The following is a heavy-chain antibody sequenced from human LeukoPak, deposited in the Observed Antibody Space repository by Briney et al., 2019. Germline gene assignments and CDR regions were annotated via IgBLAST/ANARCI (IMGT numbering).Heavy chain of an antibody. CDR3: TKSPYGDYLIDY. CDR1: GFTFSGYA. J-gene: IGHJ4*02. CDR2: VSASGGST. V-gene: IGHV3-23*01. Sequence: GGSLRLSCAASGFTFSGYAMSWVRQAPGKGLEWVSAVSASGGSTYYADSVKGRFTISRDNSKNTLYLQMNSLRAEDTAVYYCTKSPYGDYLIDYWGQGTLVTVSS. D-gene: IGHD4-17*01.